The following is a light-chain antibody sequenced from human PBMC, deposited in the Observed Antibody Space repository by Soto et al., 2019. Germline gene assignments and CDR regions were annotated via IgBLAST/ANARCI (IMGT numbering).Light chain of an antibody. V-gene: IGKV3-11*01. CDR2: AAS. CDR1: QSVSSN. J-gene: IGKJ5*01. Sequence: EIVMTQSPATLTRPPGHRSTLSCRASQSVSSNLAWYQQKPGQAPRLLIYAASTRATGIPARFSGSGSGTEFTLTISSLEPEDFAVYYCQQRSNWSTFGQGTRLEIK. CDR3: QQRSNWST.